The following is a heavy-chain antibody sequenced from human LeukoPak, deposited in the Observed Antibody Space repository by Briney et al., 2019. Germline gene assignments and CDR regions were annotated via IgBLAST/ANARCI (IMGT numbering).Heavy chain of an antibody. D-gene: IGHD6-19*01. CDR1: GFTSSSYA. CDR3: AKDPRIRAVADHYFDY. Sequence: GGSLRLSCAASGFTSSSYAMSWVRQAPGKGLEWVSAISGSGGSTYYADSVKGRFTISRDNSKNTLYLQMNSLRAEDTAVYYCAKDPRIRAVADHYFDYWGQGTLVTVSS. V-gene: IGHV3-23*01. J-gene: IGHJ4*02. CDR2: ISGSGGST.